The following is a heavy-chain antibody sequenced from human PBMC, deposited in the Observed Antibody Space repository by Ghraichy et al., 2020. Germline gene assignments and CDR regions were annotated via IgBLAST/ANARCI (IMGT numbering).Heavy chain of an antibody. CDR2: ISSSSSII. CDR3: ARGIYYYYGMDV. Sequence: GGSLRLSCAASGFTFSSYSMNWVRQAPGKGLEWVSYISSSSSIIYYADSVKGRFTISRDNAKNSLYLQMNSLRDEDTAVYYCARGIYYYYGMDVWGQGTTVTVSS. D-gene: IGHD2-15*01. J-gene: IGHJ6*02. CDR1: GFTFSSYS. V-gene: IGHV3-48*02.